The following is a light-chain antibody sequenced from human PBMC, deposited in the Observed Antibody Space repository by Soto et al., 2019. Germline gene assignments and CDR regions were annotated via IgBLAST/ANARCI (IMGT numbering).Light chain of an antibody. V-gene: IGKV3-20*01. J-gene: IGKJ1*01. CDR2: GAS. CDR1: QSVSSSY. CDR3: QQYGSSPRT. Sequence: EIVLTQSPGTLSLSPGERATLSCRASQSVSSSYLAWYRQKPGQAPRLLIYGASSRATGIPDRFSGSGSGTAFTLTISRLEPEEFAVYYCQQYGSSPRTFGQGTKVEIK.